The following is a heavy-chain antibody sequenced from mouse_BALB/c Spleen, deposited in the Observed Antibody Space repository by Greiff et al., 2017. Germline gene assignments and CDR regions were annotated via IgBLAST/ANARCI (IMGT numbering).Heavy chain of an antibody. D-gene: IGHD2-2*01. J-gene: IGHJ2*01. CDR3: ARGGYLFDY. V-gene: IGHV14-3*02. CDR1: GFNIKDTY. CDR2: IDPANGNT. Sequence: EVQLQQSGAELVKPGASVKLSCTASGFNIKDTYMNWVKQRPEQGLEWIGRIDPANGNTKYDPKFQGKATITADTSSNTAYLQLSSLTSEDTAVYYCARGGYLFDYWGQGTTLTVSS.